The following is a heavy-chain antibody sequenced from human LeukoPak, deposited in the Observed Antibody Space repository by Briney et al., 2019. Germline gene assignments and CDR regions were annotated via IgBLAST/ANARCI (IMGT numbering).Heavy chain of an antibody. V-gene: IGHV3-48*01. Sequence: PGGSLRLSCAASGFIFSNYGMNWVRQAPGKGLEWVSYISSSSSSINYADSVRGRFTISRDNARNSLYLQMNSLRVEDTAVYYCARGGAARPDIWGQGTMVIVSS. CDR1: GFIFSNYG. CDR2: ISSSSSSI. J-gene: IGHJ3*02. D-gene: IGHD6-6*01. CDR3: ARGGAARPDI.